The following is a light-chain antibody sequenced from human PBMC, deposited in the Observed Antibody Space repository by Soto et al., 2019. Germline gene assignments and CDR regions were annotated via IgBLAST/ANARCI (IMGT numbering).Light chain of an antibody. J-gene: IGLJ2*01. V-gene: IGLV2-11*01. CDR1: SSDVGTYDF. Sequence: QSALTQPRSVSGSPGQSVTISCTGTSSDVGTYDFVSWYQQHPGKAPRLMIFDVSERPSGVPDRFSGSKSGNTASLTISGLQAEDEADYYCCLYTSRSTLGVFGGGTQLTVL. CDR3: CLYTSRSTLGV. CDR2: DVS.